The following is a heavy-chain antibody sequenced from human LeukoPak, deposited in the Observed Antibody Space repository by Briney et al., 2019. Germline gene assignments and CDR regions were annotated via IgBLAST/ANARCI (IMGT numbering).Heavy chain of an antibody. D-gene: IGHD4-23*01. CDR3: ASIKESYGGNSVPFDY. J-gene: IGHJ4*02. CDR1: GYTFTGYY. V-gene: IGHV1-2*02. CDR2: ISPNSGGT. Sequence: ASVKVSCKASGYTFTGYYMHWVRQAPGQGLEWMGWISPNSGGTNYAQKFQGRVTMTRDTSISTAYMELSRLRSDDTAVYYCASIKESYGGNSVPFDYWGQGTLVTVSS.